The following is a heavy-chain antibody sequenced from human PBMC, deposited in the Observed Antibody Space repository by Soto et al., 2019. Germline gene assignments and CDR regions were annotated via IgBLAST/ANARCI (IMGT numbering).Heavy chain of an antibody. CDR2: IDSRSKYI. V-gene: IGHV3-21*02. D-gene: IGHD1-20*01. J-gene: IGHJ4*02. CDR3: TRYKNPLLNQCYFDH. CDR1: GFTFNTYT. Sequence: EVQLVESGGGLVKPGGSLRLSCVASGFTFNTYTMHWVRQAPGKGLEWLSSIDSRSKYIYYADSVKGRFTISRDNAQNSLYLQMSSLRDEDTAVYYCTRYKNPLLNQCYFDHWGQGTLLTVSS.